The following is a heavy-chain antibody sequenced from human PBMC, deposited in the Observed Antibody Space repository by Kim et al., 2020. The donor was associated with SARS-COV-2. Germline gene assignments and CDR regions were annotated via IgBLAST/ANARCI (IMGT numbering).Heavy chain of an antibody. D-gene: IGHD2-15*01. CDR1: GFTFSSYG. CDR2: IWYDGSNK. J-gene: IGHJ6*02. Sequence: GGSLRLSCAASGFTFSSYGMHWVRQAPGKGLEWVAVIWYDGSNKYYADSVKGRFTISRDNSKNTLYLQMNSLRAEDTAVYYCARDRGKEIGFSSWLIYYYGMDVWGQGTTVTVSS. CDR3: ARDRGKEIGFSSWLIYYYGMDV. V-gene: IGHV3-33*01.